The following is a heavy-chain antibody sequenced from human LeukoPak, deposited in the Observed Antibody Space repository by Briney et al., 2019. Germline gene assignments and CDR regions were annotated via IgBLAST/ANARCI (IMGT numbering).Heavy chain of an antibody. CDR1: GFTVSRNY. Sequence: GGSLRLSCAASGFTVSRNYMSWVRQAPGKGLEWVSVIYSGGSTYYADSVKGSFTISRDNSKNTLHLQMNSLRAEDTAVYYCARAGPSSSWHQFDYWGQGTLVTVSS. V-gene: IGHV3-66*01. J-gene: IGHJ4*02. D-gene: IGHD6-13*01. CDR2: IYSGGST. CDR3: ARAGPSSSWHQFDY.